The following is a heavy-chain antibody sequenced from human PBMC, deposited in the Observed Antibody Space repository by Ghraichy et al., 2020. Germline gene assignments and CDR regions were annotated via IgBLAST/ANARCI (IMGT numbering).Heavy chain of an antibody. V-gene: IGHV3-23*01. CDR1: GFTFSSYA. CDR3: AKDYYDSSGYYPDY. Sequence: GGSLRLSCAASGFTFSSYAMSWVRQAPGKGLEWVSAISGSGGSTYYADSVKGRFTISRDNSKNTLYLQMNSLRAEDTAVYYCAKDYYDSSGYYPDYWGQGTLVTVSS. J-gene: IGHJ4*02. CDR2: ISGSGGST. D-gene: IGHD3-22*01.